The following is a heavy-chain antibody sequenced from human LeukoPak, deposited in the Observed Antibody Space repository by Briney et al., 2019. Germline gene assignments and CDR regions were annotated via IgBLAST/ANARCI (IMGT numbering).Heavy chain of an antibody. Sequence: SETLSLTCTVSGVSISSSNYYWGWIRQPPGKGLEWIGSIYYSGSTYYNPSLKSRVTISVDTSKNQFSLKLSSVTAADTAVYYCARDLPMPDSWFDPWGQGTLVTVSS. CDR1: GVSISSSNYY. CDR2: IYYSGST. D-gene: IGHD1-14*01. V-gene: IGHV4-39*07. J-gene: IGHJ5*02. CDR3: ARDLPMPDSWFDP.